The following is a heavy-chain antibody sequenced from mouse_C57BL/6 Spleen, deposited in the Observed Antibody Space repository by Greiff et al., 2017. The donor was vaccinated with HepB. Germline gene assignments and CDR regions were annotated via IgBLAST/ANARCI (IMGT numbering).Heavy chain of an antibody. CDR1: GYSFTGYF. J-gene: IGHJ4*01. CDR3: ARGTTVPYYYAMDY. V-gene: IGHV1-20*01. CDR2: INPYNGDT. Sequence: VQLKQSGPELVKPGDSVKISCKASGYSFTGYFMNWVMQSHGKSLEWIGRINPYNGDTFYNQKFKGKATLTVDKSSSTAHMELRSLTSEDSAVYYCARGTTVPYYYAMDYWGQGTSVTVSS. D-gene: IGHD1-1*01.